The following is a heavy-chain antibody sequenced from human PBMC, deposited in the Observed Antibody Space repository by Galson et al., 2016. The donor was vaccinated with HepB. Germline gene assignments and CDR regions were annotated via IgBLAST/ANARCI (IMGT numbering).Heavy chain of an antibody. D-gene: IGHD6-13*01. J-gene: IGHJ4*02. V-gene: IGHV1-46*01. CDR2: INPSGGST. CDR3: ARALAWVAPGTNS. Sequence: SVKVSCKASGYTFSIYYIYWVRQAPGQWLEWMGIINPSGGSTSYAQKFQGRVTVTSDTSTSTVYMELSSLRSDDTAVYYCARALAWVAPGTNSWGQGTLVTVSS. CDR1: GYTFSIYY.